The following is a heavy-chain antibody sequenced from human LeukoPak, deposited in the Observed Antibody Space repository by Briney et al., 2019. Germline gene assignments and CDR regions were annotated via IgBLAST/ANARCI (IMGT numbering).Heavy chain of an antibody. CDR2: IIPIFGTA. CDR3: AREGYCSSTSCYRYYFDY. Sequence: ASVKVSCKASGGTFSSYAISWVRQAPGQGLEWMGGIIPIFGTANCAQKFQGRVTITADESTSTAYMELSSLRSEDTAVYYCAREGYCSSTSCYRYYFDYWGQGTLVTVSS. J-gene: IGHJ4*02. CDR1: GGTFSSYA. V-gene: IGHV1-69*13. D-gene: IGHD2-2*01.